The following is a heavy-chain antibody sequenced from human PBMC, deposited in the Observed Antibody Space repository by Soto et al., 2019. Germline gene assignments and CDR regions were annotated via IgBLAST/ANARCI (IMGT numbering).Heavy chain of an antibody. CDR3: ARGGGEGYSSSWNYYYYYGMDV. CDR2: IIPIFGTA. CDR1: GGTFSSYA. Sequence: QVQLVQSGAEVKKPGSSVKVSCKASGGTFSSYAISWVRQAPGQGLEWMGGIIPIFGTANYAQKFQGRVTITADKSTSTGYMERSSLRSEDTAVYYCARGGGEGYSSSWNYYYYYGMDVWGQGTTVTVSS. V-gene: IGHV1-69*06. D-gene: IGHD6-13*01. J-gene: IGHJ6*02.